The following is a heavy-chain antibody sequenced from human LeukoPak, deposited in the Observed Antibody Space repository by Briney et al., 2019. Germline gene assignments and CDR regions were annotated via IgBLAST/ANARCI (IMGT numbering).Heavy chain of an antibody. J-gene: IGHJ6*03. D-gene: IGHD6-19*01. CDR1: GFTFDDYG. CDR2: INWNGGST. CDR3: ARDDAVAGLYYYYMDV. V-gene: IGHV3-20*04. Sequence: GGSLRLSCAASGFTFDDYGMSWVRQAPGKGLEWVSGINWNGGSTGYADSVKGRFTISRDNAKNSLYLQMNSLRAEDTALYYCARDDAVAGLYYYYMDVWGKGTTVTVSS.